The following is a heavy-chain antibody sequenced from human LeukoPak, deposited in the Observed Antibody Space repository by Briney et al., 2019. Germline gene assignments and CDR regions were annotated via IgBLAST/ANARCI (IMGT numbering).Heavy chain of an antibody. D-gene: IGHD2-2*01. CDR1: GYTFTGYY. CDR3: ARFGGSRYYYYYMDV. CDR2: INPNSGGT. Sequence: ASVKVSCKASGYTFTGYYMHWVRQAPGQGLEWMGWINPNSGGTNYAQKFQGRVAMTRDTSISTAYMELSRLRSDDTAVYYCARFGGSRYYYYYMDVWGKGTTVTISS. V-gene: IGHV1-2*02. J-gene: IGHJ6*03.